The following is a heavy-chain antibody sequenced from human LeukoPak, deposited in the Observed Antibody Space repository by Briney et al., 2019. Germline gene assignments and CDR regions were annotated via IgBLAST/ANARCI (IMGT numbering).Heavy chain of an antibody. CDR3: ARLDIVSILFDS. Sequence: ASVKVSCKASGYTFTSYGVTWVRQAPGQGLEWMGWISAYNGNTNYAQNVQGRVTMSRDTSTSTAYMELRSLRSDDTAVYYCARLDIVSILFDSWGQGTLVTVSS. CDR1: GYTFTSYG. J-gene: IGHJ4*02. V-gene: IGHV1-18*01. D-gene: IGHD5/OR15-5a*01. CDR2: ISAYNGNT.